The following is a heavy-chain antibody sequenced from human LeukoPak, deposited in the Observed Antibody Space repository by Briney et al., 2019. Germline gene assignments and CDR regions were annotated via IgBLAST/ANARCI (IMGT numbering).Heavy chain of an antibody. J-gene: IGHJ4*02. CDR2: IKSKTDGGTT. Sequence: PGGSLRLSCAASGFTFSNAWMSWVRQAPGKGLEWVGRIKSKTDGGTTDYAAPVKRRLTISRDDSKNTLYLQMNSLKTEDTAVYYCTTTNVVATISPDYCGQGTLVTVSS. D-gene: IGHD5-12*01. V-gene: IGHV3-15*01. CDR1: GFTFSNAW. CDR3: TTTNVVATISPDY.